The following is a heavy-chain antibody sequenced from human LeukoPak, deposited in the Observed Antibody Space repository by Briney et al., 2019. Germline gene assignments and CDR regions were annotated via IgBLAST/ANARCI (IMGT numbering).Heavy chain of an antibody. D-gene: IGHD1-26*01. CDR3: AKGIGENSFYFDY. V-gene: IGHV3-30*02. CDR2: INSDGSRR. CDR1: GFTFSSDG. J-gene: IGHJ4*02. Sequence: GGSLRLSCAASGFTFSSDGIHWVRQAPGKGLEWVANINSDGSRRHYADSVRGRFTISRDNSRSILFLEMNTLSAEDTGVYYCAKGIGENSFYFDYWGQGTLVTVSS.